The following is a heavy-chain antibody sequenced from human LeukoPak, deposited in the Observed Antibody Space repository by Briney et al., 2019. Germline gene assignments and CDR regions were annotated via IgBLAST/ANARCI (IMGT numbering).Heavy chain of an antibody. V-gene: IGHV3-15*07. Sequence: GGSLRLSCAASGFTFSNAWMNWVRQAPGKGLEWVSRIKSKSDGGTTDYAAPVKGRFTISRDDSKNTLYLQMNSLKTEDTAVYYCTATDPLYYYDSSGTPFDYWGQGTLVTVSS. CDR2: IKSKSDGGTT. D-gene: IGHD3-22*01. J-gene: IGHJ4*02. CDR1: GFTFSNAW. CDR3: TATDPLYYYDSSGTPFDY.